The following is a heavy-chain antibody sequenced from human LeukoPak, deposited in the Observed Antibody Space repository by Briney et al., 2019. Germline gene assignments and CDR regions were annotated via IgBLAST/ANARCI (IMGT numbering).Heavy chain of an antibody. CDR1: GYTFTSYD. J-gene: IGHJ6*03. CDR3: ARYGGIRAYYYYYMDV. V-gene: IGHV1-8*01. D-gene: IGHD3-16*01. Sequence: ASVKVSCKASGYTFTSYDINWVRQATGQGLEWMGWMNPNSGNTGYAQKFQGRVTMTRNTSISTAYMELSSLRSEDTAVYYCARYGGIRAYYYYYMDVWGKGTTVTVS. CDR2: MNPNSGNT.